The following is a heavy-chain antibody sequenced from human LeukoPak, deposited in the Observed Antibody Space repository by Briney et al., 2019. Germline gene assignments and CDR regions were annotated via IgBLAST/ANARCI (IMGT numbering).Heavy chain of an antibody. J-gene: IGHJ4*02. V-gene: IGHV4-4*02. D-gene: IGHD3-10*01. CDR1: GGSISSSNW. CDR3: ARDQGSGSYYNPYFDY. Sequence: SGTLSLTCAVSGGSISSSNWWSWVRQPPGKGLEWIGEIYHSGSTNYNPSLKSRVTISVDKSKNQFSLKLSSVTAADTAVYYCARDQGSGSYYNPYFDYWGQGTLVTVSS. CDR2: IYHSGST.